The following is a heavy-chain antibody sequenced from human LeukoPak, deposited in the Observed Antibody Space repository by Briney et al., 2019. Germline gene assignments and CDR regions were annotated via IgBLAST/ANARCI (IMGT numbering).Heavy chain of an antibody. CDR3: ARVWGYGANYFDP. D-gene: IGHD5-12*01. CDR1: GYNLVDFY. CDR2: INPRSGGT. J-gene: IGHJ4*02. V-gene: IGHV1-2*02. Sequence: ASVKVSCKAAGYNLVDFYIHWVRQAPGQGLEWMGWINPRSGGTLVAQRFQGTLNMTRDTSTNTVYLDLTSLKSDDTAVFYCARVWGYGANYFDPWGQGTLAAVTS.